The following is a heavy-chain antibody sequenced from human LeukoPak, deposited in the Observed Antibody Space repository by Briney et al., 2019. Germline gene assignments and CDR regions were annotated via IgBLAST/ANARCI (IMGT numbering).Heavy chain of an antibody. CDR1: GGSISSSSYY. D-gene: IGHD1-26*01. CDR3: ARDDLELSFDY. Sequence: SETLSLTCTVSGGSISSSSYYWGWIRQPPGKGLEWIGSINYSGSTYYNPSLKSRVTISVDTSKNQFSLKLSSVTAADTAVYYCARDDLELSFDYWGQGTLVTVSS. J-gene: IGHJ4*02. CDR2: INYSGST. V-gene: IGHV4-39*07.